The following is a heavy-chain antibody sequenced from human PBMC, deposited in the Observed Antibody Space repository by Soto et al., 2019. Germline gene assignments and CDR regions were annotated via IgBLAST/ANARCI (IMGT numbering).Heavy chain of an antibody. CDR2: IWYDGSNK. CDR3: AREAGVVWAPGAFDI. CDR1: GFTFSSYG. V-gene: IGHV3-33*01. Sequence: PGGSLRLSCAASGFTFSSYGMHWVRQAPGKGLEWVAVIWYDGSNKYYADSVKGRFTISRDNSKNTLYLQMNSLRAEDTAVYYCAREAGVVWAPGAFDIWGQGTMVTGSS. J-gene: IGHJ3*02. D-gene: IGHD2-15*01.